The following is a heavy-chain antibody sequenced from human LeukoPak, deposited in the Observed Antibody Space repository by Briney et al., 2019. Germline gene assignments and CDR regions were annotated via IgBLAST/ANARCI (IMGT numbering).Heavy chain of an antibody. CDR1: GFTFSSYA. V-gene: IGHV3-23*01. CDR3: AKGRTSFDY. Sequence: GGSLRLSCAAAGFTFSSYAMSWVRQAPEKGLEWVSAISGSGGSTYYANSVKGRFTISRDNSKNTLYLQMNSLRAEDTAVYYCAKGRTSFDYWGQGTLVTVSS. D-gene: IGHD2-8*01. CDR2: ISGSGGST. J-gene: IGHJ4*02.